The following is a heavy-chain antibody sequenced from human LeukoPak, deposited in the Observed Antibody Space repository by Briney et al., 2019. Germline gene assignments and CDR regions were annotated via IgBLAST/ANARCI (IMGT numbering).Heavy chain of an antibody. Sequence: GSLRLSCAASGFTFSNYWMSWVRQVPGKGLEWVANIKQDGSEKYYVDSVKGRFTISRDNAKNSLYLQMNSLRAEDTAVYYCARDYGGSSPFDYWGQGTLVTVSS. D-gene: IGHD4-23*01. CDR3: ARDYGGSSPFDY. V-gene: IGHV3-7*01. CDR1: GFTFSNYW. J-gene: IGHJ4*02. CDR2: IKQDGSEK.